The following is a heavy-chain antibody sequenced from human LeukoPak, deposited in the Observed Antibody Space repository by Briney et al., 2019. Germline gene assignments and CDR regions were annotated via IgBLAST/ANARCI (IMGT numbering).Heavy chain of an antibody. V-gene: IGHV4-59*01. D-gene: IGHD6-13*01. CDR3: ARAPGIAAAGTRFDF. J-gene: IGHJ4*02. Sequence: SETLSLTCTVSGGSLSSYYWSWIRQPPGKGLEWIGYIYYSGSAKYNPSLKSRVTISVDTSKNQFSLKLSSVTAGDTAVYYYARAPGIAAAGTRFDFWGQGTLVTVSS. CDR2: IYYSGSA. CDR1: GGSLSSYY.